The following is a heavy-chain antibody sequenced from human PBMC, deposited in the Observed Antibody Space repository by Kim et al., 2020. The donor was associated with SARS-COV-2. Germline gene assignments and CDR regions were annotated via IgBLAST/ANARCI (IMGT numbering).Heavy chain of an antibody. CDR2: LSGIGGST. CDR3: AKEASYYDSSCYYPFDY. V-gene: IGHV3-23*01. D-gene: IGHD3-22*01. J-gene: IGHJ4*02. CDR1: GFTVSSYA. Sequence: GGSLRLSCAASGFTVSSYAMSWVRQAPGKGLEWVSALSGIGGSTYDADSVKGRFTISRDNSTNTLYLQMNILRAEDTAVYYCAKEASYYDSSCYYPFDYWGQGTLVTVSA.